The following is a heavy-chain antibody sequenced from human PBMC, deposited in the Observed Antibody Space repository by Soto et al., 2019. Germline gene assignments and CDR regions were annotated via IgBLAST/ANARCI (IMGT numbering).Heavy chain of an antibody. V-gene: IGHV1-69*06. CDR3: AGRCAGTNCLGHFDY. D-gene: IGHD2-2*01. Sequence: QVQLVQSGAEVKKPGSSVKVSCRASGGTFNNYVINWVRQAPVQGLEWLAGIIPIFGTANYAQKFQGRVTITADKSTSTAYMELNSLRSEVMAVYYCAGRCAGTNCLGHFDYCGQGTLVTVSS. J-gene: IGHJ4*02. CDR1: GGTFNNYV. CDR2: IIPIFGTA.